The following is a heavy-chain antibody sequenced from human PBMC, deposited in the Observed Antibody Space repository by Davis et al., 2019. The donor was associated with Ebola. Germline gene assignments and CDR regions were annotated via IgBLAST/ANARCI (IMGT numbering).Heavy chain of an antibody. D-gene: IGHD5-24*01. CDR3: ATENEMSTTGDAFDI. V-gene: IGHV1-58*01. J-gene: IGHJ3*02. CDR1: GFTFTSSA. CDR2: ILVGSGNT. Sequence: SVKVSCKASGFTFTSSAVQWVRQARGQRLEWMGWILVGSGNTNYAQKFQERVTITRDMSTSTAYMELISLRSEDTAIYYCATENEMSTTGDAFDIWGQGTLLTVSP.